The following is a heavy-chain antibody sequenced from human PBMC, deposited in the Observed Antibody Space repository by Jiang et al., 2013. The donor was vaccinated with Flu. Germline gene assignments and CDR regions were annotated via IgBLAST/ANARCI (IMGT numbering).Heavy chain of an antibody. Sequence: LLKPSETLSLTCTVSGGSISSYFWSWIRQPPGKGLEWIGYIYSSGSTNYNPSLKSRVTISVDTSKNQFSLKLSSVTAADTAVYYCASYSSSWPYYFDYWGQGTLVTVSS. CDR3: ASYSSSWPYYFDY. V-gene: IGHV4-59*01. J-gene: IGHJ4*02. D-gene: IGHD6-13*01. CDR1: GGSISSYF. CDR2: IYSSGST.